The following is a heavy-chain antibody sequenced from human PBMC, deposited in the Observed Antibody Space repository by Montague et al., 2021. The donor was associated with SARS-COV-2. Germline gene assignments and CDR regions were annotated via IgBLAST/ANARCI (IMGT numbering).Heavy chain of an antibody. CDR1: GGSISSSSSY. V-gene: IGHV4-39*01. Sequence: SETLSLTCTVSGGSISSSSSYWGRIRQPPGKGLEWIGSVDYSGSTNYNPSLKSRVTMPVDTSKNQFSLELRSVTAADTAVYYCARLGFVELWLNLGWFDPWGQGTLVTVSS. CDR3: ARLGFVELWLNLGWFDP. J-gene: IGHJ5*02. D-gene: IGHD3-16*02. CDR2: VDYSGST.